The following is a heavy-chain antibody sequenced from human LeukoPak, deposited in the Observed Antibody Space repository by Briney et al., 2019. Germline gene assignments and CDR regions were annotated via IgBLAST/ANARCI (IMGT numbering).Heavy chain of an antibody. J-gene: IGHJ3*02. Sequence: PSETLSLTCAVSGYSISSGYYWGWIRQPPGKGLEWIGSIYHSGSTYYNPSLKSRVTISVDTSKNQFSLKLSSVTAADTAVYYCARAPTVGHLAGAFDIWGQGTMVTVSS. CDR2: IYHSGST. V-gene: IGHV4-38-2*01. CDR1: GYSISSGYY. CDR3: ARAPTVGHLAGAFDI. D-gene: IGHD4-23*01.